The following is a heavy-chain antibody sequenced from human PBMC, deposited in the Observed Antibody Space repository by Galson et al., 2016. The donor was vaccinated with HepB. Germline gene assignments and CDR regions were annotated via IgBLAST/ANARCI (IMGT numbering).Heavy chain of an antibody. J-gene: IGHJ4*02. CDR3: ARSYLLGRGFGS. CDR2: TFYRSNWQN. Sequence: CAISGDSVSSNSAGWYWIRQSPSRGLECLGRTFYRSNWQNDYAESVESRISINPDTAKNQFSLQLNSVTPEDTAIYYCARSYLLGRGFGSWGQGTLVTVSS. CDR1: GDSVSSNSAG. D-gene: IGHD7-27*01. V-gene: IGHV6-1*01.